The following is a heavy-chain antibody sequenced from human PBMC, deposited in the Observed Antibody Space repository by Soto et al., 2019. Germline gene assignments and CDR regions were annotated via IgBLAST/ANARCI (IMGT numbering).Heavy chain of an antibody. CDR2: INPSGGST. D-gene: IGHD3-22*01. CDR1: GYTFTSYY. V-gene: IGHV1-46*01. CDR3: ARPNYYDSSGSYAFDI. J-gene: IGHJ3*02. Sequence: GASVKVSCEASGYTFTSYYMHCVRQAPGQGLEWMGIINPSGGSTSYAQKFQGRVTMTRDTSTSTVYMELSSLRSEDTAVYYCARPNYYDSSGSYAFDIWGQGTMVTVSS.